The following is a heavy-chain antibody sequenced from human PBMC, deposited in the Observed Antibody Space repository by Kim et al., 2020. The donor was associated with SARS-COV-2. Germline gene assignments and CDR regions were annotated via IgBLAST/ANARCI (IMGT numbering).Heavy chain of an antibody. CDR1: GYTSSTYG. Sequence: ASVKVSCKASGYTSSTYGINWVRQAPGQGLEWMGWFTAYNSATNYAQKFQDRVTMTTDTSTSTAYMELRSLRSDDTAVYYCVRHGGGDDYWGQGTLVTVSS. D-gene: IGHD6-25*01. V-gene: IGHV1-18*01. CDR3: VRHGGGDDY. CDR2: FTAYNSAT. J-gene: IGHJ4*02.